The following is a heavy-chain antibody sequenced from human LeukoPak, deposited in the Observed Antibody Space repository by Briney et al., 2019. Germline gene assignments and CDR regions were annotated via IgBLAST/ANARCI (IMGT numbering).Heavy chain of an antibody. Sequence: PSETLSLTXSVSGGYISSSSYYWGWIRQPPGKGLEWIGDIYYTGRTYYNSSLKSRLTVSIDTSKNQFSLKLASLTAADTGVYYCARRRYYDSTGYLDWGQGTRITVSS. CDR2: IYYTGRT. D-gene: IGHD3-22*01. J-gene: IGHJ1*01. V-gene: IGHV4-39*01. CDR1: GGYISSSSYY. CDR3: ARRRYYDSTGYLD.